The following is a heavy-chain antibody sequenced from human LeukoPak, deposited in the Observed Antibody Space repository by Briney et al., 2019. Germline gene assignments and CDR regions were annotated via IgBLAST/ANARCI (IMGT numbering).Heavy chain of an antibody. J-gene: IGHJ4*02. CDR1: GFILSTSE. CDR2: IASDGTI. D-gene: IGHD1-26*01. Sequence: PGGSLRLSCVASGFILSTSEMNWVRQAPGKGLEWVSFIASDGTIYYADSVKGRFTLSRDNAKNSLYLQMNSLRAEDTALYYCARDPPRSVIVGATSPLDYWGQGTLVTVSS. V-gene: IGHV3-48*03. CDR3: ARDPPRSVIVGATSPLDY.